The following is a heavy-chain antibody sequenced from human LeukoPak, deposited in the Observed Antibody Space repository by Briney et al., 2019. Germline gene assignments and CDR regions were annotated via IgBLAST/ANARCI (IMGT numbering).Heavy chain of an antibody. CDR3: AKDLALTGSAFDI. D-gene: IGHD7-27*01. V-gene: IGHV3-23*01. CDR1: GFPFKSYY. CDR2: ISGSGGST. J-gene: IGHJ3*02. Sequence: GGSLRLSCAASGFPFKSYYMSWVRQAPGKGLEWVSAISGSGGSTYYADSVKGRFTISRDNSKNTLYLQMNSLRAEDTAVYYCAKDLALTGSAFDIWGQGTMVTVSS.